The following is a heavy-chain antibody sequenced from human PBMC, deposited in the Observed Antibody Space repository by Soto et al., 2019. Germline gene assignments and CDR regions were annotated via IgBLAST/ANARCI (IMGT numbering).Heavy chain of an antibody. CDR2: IDPSDSYT. V-gene: IGHV5-10-1*01. Sequence: SLKISCKGSGYSFTSYWISWVRQMPGKGLEWMGRIDPSDSYTNYSPSFQGHVTISADKSISTAYLQWSSLKASDTAMYYCARQYCSSTSCYSSYYYGMDVWGQGTTVTVSS. D-gene: IGHD2-2*02. J-gene: IGHJ6*02. CDR1: GYSFTSYW. CDR3: ARQYCSSTSCYSSYYYGMDV.